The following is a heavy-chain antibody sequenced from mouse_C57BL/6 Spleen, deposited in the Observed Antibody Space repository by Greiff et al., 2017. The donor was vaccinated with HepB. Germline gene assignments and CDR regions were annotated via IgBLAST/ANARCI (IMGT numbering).Heavy chain of an antibody. V-gene: IGHV1-72*01. D-gene: IGHD2-10*01. CDR1: GYTFTSYW. CDR2: IDPNSGGT. CDR3: AREESDLLCRFAY. Sequence: VQLQQPGAELVKPGASVKLSCKASGYTFTSYWMHWVKQRPGRGLEWIGRIDPNSGGTKYNEKFKSKATLTVDKPSSTAYMQLSSLTSDDSAVYYCAREESDLLCRFAYWGQGTLVTVSA. J-gene: IGHJ3*01.